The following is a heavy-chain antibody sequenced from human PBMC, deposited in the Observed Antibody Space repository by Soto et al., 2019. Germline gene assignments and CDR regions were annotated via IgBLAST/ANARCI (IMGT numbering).Heavy chain of an antibody. D-gene: IGHD6-6*01. CDR1: GFTFSSYG. CDR2: IWYDGSNK. J-gene: IGHJ6*02. Sequence: PGGSLRLSCAASGFTFSSYGMHWVRQAPGKGLEWVAVIWYDGSNKYYANSVKGRFTISRDNSKNTLYLQMNSLRAEDTAVYYCARDHAVAALGYYYYGMDVWGQGTTVTVSS. V-gene: IGHV3-33*01. CDR3: ARDHAVAALGYYYYGMDV.